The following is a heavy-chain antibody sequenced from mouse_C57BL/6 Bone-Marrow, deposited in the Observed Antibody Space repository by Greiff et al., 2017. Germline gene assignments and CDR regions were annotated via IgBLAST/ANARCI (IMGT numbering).Heavy chain of an antibody. CDR1: GYTFTSYW. Sequence: QVQLQQSGTELVKPGASVKLSCKASGYTFTSYWMHWVKQRPGQGLVWIGNINPSNGGTNYNEKFKSKATLTVDKSSSTAYMQLSSLTSEDSEVYYCASGERKLLLRYWVQGTTLTVSS. V-gene: IGHV1-53*01. D-gene: IGHD1-1*01. CDR3: ASGERKLLLRY. CDR2: INPSNGGT. J-gene: IGHJ2*01.